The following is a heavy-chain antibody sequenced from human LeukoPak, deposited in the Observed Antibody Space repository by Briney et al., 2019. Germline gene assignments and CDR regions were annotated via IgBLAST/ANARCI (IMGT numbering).Heavy chain of an antibody. V-gene: IGHV4-39*07. CDR3: ARTYSSSWYYYYYYMDV. Sequence: PSETLSLTCTVSGGSISSSSYYWGWIRQPPGKGLEWIGSIYYSGSTNYNPFLKSRVTISVDTSKNQFSLKLSSVTAADTAVYYCARTYSSSWYYYYYYMDVWGKGTTVTVSS. D-gene: IGHD6-13*01. J-gene: IGHJ6*03. CDR2: IYYSGST. CDR1: GGSISSSSYY.